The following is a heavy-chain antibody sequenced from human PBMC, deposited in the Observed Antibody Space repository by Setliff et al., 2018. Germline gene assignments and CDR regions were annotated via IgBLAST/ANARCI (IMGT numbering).Heavy chain of an antibody. CDR2: FDPEDGET. Sequence: ASVKVSCKVSGYTLTELSMHWVRQAPGKGLEWMGGFDPEDGETIYAQKFQGRVTMTEDTSTDTAYMELSSLRSEDMAVYYCATALSLYCSSNSCYQGTGSWFDPWGQGTQVTVSS. D-gene: IGHD2-2*01. CDR3: ATALSLYCSSNSCYQGTGSWFDP. CDR1: GYTLTELS. J-gene: IGHJ5*02. V-gene: IGHV1-24*01.